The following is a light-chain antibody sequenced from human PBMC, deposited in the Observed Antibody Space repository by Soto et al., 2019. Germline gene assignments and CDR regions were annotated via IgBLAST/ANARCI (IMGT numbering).Light chain of an antibody. CDR1: QSISGR. CDR2: DVS. V-gene: IGKV1-5*01. J-gene: IGKJ5*01. CDR3: QQCNAYPIT. Sequence: DIQMTQSPSTLSASVGDRVTITCRASQSISGRLAWYQQKPGKAPKLLISDVSGLESGVPSRFSGSGSGTEFTLAISSLQPDDFATYYCQQCNAYPITFGQGTRLEIK.